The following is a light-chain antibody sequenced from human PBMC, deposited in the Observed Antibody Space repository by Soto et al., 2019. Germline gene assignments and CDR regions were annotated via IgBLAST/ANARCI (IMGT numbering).Light chain of an antibody. CDR3: QQLNSNPLT. Sequence: IQLTQSPSSLSASVGDRVTMTCRASQGISSYLAWYQQKPGKAPKLLIYAASTLQSGVPSRFSGSGSGTDFTLTISSLQPEDFATYYCQQLNSNPLTFGGGTTVDIK. V-gene: IGKV1-9*01. CDR2: AAS. CDR1: QGISSY. J-gene: IGKJ4*01.